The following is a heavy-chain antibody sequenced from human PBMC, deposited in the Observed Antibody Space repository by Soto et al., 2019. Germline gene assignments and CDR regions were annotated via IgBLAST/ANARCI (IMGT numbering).Heavy chain of an antibody. CDR3: ARATYSGSGLDS. V-gene: IGHV3-11*01. D-gene: IGHD6-6*01. J-gene: IGHJ4*02. CDR2: ISSSGTTI. CDR1: GFIVSDHY. Sequence: QVLLVESGGGLGKPGGSLRLSCVGSGFIVSDHYMTWIRQAPGKGLEWISYISSSGTTIYYADSVKGRFTISRDSSKNSLDVQMTGLLGDDTAVYFCARATYSGSGLDSWGQGTRVTVSS.